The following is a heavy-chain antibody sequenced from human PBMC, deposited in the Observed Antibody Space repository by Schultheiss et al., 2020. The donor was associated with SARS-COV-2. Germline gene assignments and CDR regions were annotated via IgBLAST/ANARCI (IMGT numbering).Heavy chain of an antibody. CDR3: ARATRGDYRYYYYYGMDV. J-gene: IGHJ6*02. V-gene: IGHV1-2*02. Sequence: ASVKVSCKASGYTFTGYYMHWVRQAPGQGLEWMGWINPNSGGTNYAQKFQGRVTMTRDTSISTAYMELSRLRSEDTAVYYCARATRGDYRYYYYYGMDVWGQGTTVTVSS. CDR2: INPNSGGT. CDR1: GYTFTGYY. D-gene: IGHD4-17*01.